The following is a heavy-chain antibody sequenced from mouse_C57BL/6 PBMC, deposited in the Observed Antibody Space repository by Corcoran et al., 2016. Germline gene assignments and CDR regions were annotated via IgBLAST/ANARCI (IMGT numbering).Heavy chain of an antibody. Sequence: EVQLQQSGPELVKPGASVKISCKASGYTFTDYYMNWVKQSHGKSLEWIGDINPNNGGTSYNQKFKGKATLTVDKSSSTAYMELRSLTSEDSAVYYCARHVYYSYSMDYWGQGTSVTVSS. CDR3: ARHVYYSYSMDY. V-gene: IGHV1-26*01. CDR1: GYTFTDYY. CDR2: INPNNGGT. D-gene: IGHD1-1*01. J-gene: IGHJ4*01.